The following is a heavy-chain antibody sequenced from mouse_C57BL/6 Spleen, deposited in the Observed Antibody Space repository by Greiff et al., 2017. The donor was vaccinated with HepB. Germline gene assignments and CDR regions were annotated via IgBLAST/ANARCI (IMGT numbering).Heavy chain of an antibody. D-gene: IGHD3-3*01. J-gene: IGHJ3*01. CDR1: GYTFTSYW. V-gene: IGHV1-7*01. CDR3: ARGLSPTWFAY. CDR2: ITPSSGYT. Sequence: VQLQQSGAELAKPGASVKLSCKASGYTFTSYWMHWVKQRPGQGLEWIGYITPSSGYTKYNQKFKDKAKLTADKSSSTAYMQLSSLTYEDSAVYYCARGLSPTWFAYGGQGTLVTVSA.